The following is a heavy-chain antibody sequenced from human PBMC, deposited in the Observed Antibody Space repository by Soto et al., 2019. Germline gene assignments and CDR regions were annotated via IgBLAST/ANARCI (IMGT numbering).Heavy chain of an antibody. J-gene: IGHJ4*02. Sequence: ASVKVSCKASGYTFTSYGISWVRQAPGQGLEWMGWISAYNGNTNYAQKLQGRVTMTTDTSTSTAYMELRSLRSDDTAVYYCAREYYDSSGYYYVRGPFDYWGQGTLVTVSS. CDR3: AREYYDSSGYYYVRGPFDY. CDR2: ISAYNGNT. CDR1: GYTFTSYG. V-gene: IGHV1-18*04. D-gene: IGHD3-22*01.